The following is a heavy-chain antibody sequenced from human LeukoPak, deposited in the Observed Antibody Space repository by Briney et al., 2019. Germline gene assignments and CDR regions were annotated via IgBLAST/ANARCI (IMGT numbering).Heavy chain of an antibody. Sequence: KASETLSLTCTVSGGSISSYYWSWIRQPPGKGLEWIGYIYYSGSANYNPSLKSRVTISVDTSKNQFSLKLSSVTAADTAVYYCARDARGGQEYCSSTSCSHVPYYYYMDVWGKGTTVTVSS. D-gene: IGHD2-2*01. J-gene: IGHJ6*03. V-gene: IGHV4-59*12. CDR2: IYYSGSA. CDR3: ARDARGGQEYCSSTSCSHVPYYYYMDV. CDR1: GGSISSYY.